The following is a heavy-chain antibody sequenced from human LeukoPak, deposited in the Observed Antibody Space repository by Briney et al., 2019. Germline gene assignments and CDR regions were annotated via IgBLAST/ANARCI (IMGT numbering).Heavy chain of an antibody. D-gene: IGHD4-17*01. CDR1: GFAFSNTG. Sequence: GGSLRLSCAASGFAFSNTGMTWVRQAPGRGLEYVSTISPTGEGTHYADSVEGRFTISRDNSKNTLSLEMNSLRADDTAKYYCARDAGGAWPFDYWGQGTRVIVSS. CDR3: ARDAGGAWPFDY. CDR2: ISPTGEGT. J-gene: IGHJ4*02. V-gene: IGHV3-23*01.